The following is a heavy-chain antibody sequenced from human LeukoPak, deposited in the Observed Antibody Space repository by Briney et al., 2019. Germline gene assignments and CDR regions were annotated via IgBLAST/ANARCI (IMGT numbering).Heavy chain of an antibody. CDR1: GYTFTGYY. V-gene: IGHV1-2*02. D-gene: IGHD1-26*01. CDR2: INPNSGGT. Sequence: GASVKVSCKASGYTFTGYYMHWVRQAPGQGLEWMGWINPNSGGTNYAQKFQGRVTMTRDTSISTAYMELSRLRSDDTAVYYCAGNRNSGSPSLKYWGQGTLVTVSS. J-gene: IGHJ4*02. CDR3: AGNRNSGSPSLKY.